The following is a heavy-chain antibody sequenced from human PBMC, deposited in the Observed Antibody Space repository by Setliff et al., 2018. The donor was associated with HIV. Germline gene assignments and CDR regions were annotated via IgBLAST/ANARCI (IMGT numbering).Heavy chain of an antibody. CDR3: ARAPEAPDAFDI. J-gene: IGHJ3*02. CDR2: ISAYNGKT. Sequence: SVKVSCQASGYTFTSYVINWVRQAPGQGLEWMGWISAYNGKTNYAQKVQGRVTMTTDTSTSTGYMELRSLRSDDTAVYYCARAPEAPDAFDIWGQGTMVTVSS. V-gene: IGHV1-18*01. CDR1: GYTFTSYV.